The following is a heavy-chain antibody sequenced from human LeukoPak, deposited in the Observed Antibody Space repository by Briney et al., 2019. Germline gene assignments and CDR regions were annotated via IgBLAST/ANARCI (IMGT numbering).Heavy chain of an antibody. D-gene: IGHD6-13*01. CDR1: GGSISSYY. Sequence: SETLSLTCTVSGGSISSYYWSWIWQPPGKGLEWIGYIYYSGSTNYNPSLKSRVTISVDTSKNQFSLKLSSVTAADTAVYYCARVSSSWTRDFDYWGQGTLVTVSS. V-gene: IGHV4-59*01. CDR3: ARVSSSWTRDFDY. J-gene: IGHJ4*02. CDR2: IYYSGST.